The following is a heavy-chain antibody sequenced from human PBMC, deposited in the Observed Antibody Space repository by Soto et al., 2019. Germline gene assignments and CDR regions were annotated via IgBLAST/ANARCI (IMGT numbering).Heavy chain of an antibody. CDR2: ISYDGSNK. V-gene: IGHV3-30-3*01. D-gene: IGHD2-21*01. CDR1: GFTFSSYA. Sequence: QVQLVESGGGVVQPGRSLRLSCAASGFTFSSYAMHWVRQAPGKGLEWVAVISYDGSNKYYADSVKGRFTISRDNSKNTLYLQMNSLRAEDTAVYYCERDERGGGALDYWGQGTLVTVSS. J-gene: IGHJ4*02. CDR3: ERDERGGGALDY.